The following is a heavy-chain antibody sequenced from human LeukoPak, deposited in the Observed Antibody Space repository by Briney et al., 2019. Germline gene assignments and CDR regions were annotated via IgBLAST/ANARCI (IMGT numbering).Heavy chain of an antibody. CDR3: ARDRGGGFLRNYFDY. Sequence: GASVPVSCQASGYTFTRYYMHWVRPAPGKGLEWMGWLNPNSGGTNYEDKFQDRVIMTRNTAISTAYMELSRLRSDDTAVYYCARDRGGGFLRNYFDYWGQGTLVTVSS. CDR2: LNPNSGGT. J-gene: IGHJ4*02. V-gene: IGHV1-2*07. D-gene: IGHD3-10*01. CDR1: GYTFTRYY.